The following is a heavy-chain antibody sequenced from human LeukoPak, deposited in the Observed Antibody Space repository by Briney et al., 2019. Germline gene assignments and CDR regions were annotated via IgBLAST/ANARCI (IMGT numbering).Heavy chain of an antibody. CDR1: GGSISSYY. D-gene: IGHD4-23*01. CDR2: IYYTGST. CDR3: ARWGQTTMADVDC. V-gene: IGHV4-59*01. J-gene: IGHJ4*02. Sequence: SETLSLTCTVSGGSISSYYWSWIRQPPGKGLEWIGYIYYTGSTNYNPSLKSRVTISVDTSKNQFSLNLSSVTAADTAMYYCARWGQTTMADVDCWGQGTLVTVSS.